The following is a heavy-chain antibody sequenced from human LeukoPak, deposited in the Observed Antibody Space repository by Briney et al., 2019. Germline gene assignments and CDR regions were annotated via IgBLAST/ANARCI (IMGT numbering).Heavy chain of an antibody. Sequence: GTSLRLSCAASGFIFSNFGMHWVRQAPGKGLEWVAVIAYDGRNKYYGDAVKGRFTISRDNSKNSLYLQMNSLRAEDTAVYYCAREDIRDIVVVPAATAYYFDYWGQGTLVTVSS. CDR2: IAYDGRNK. V-gene: IGHV3-30*03. J-gene: IGHJ4*02. CDR3: AREDIRDIVVVPAATAYYFDY. D-gene: IGHD2-2*01. CDR1: GFIFSNFG.